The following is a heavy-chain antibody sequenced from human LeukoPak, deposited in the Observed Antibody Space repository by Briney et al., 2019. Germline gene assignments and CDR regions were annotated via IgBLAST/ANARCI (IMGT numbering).Heavy chain of an antibody. J-gene: IGHJ4*02. CDR2: MNPNSGNT. D-gene: IGHD6-19*01. CDR1: GYTFTTCV. CDR3: TRGSSGRRDY. Sequence: ASVKVSCKASGYTFTTCVINWVRQATGQGLEWLGWMNPNSGNTGYAQSFQGRVTMTRDTSISTAYMELSNLRSEDTAIYYCTRGSSGRRDYWGQGTLVTVSS. V-gene: IGHV1-8*01.